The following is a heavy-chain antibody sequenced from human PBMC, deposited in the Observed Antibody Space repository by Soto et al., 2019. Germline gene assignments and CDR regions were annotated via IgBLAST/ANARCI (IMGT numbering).Heavy chain of an antibody. CDR2: FHNSLTT. CDR1: GDSIKNYY. Sequence: SETLSLTCTVSGDSIKNYYWNWIRQPPGKGLEWIGFFHNSLTTTYNPSLKSRVTMSGDTSRNQFSLRLTSVTAADTAVYYCARFSGTPVAGLVFDFWGRGALVTVSS. CDR3: ARFSGTPVAGLVFDF. J-gene: IGHJ4*02. V-gene: IGHV4-59*01. D-gene: IGHD3-10*01.